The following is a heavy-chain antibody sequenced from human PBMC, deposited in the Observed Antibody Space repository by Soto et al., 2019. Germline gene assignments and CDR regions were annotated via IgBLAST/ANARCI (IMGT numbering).Heavy chain of an antibody. Sequence: QVQLVQSGAEVKKPGASVKVSCKASGYTFTGNYIHWVRQAPGQGLEWMGWINPYSGDTNYAQNFEGWVTMTRDTSISTDYMELGRLRSDDTAMYYCARDVSATITSPHDAFDIWGQGTMVTVSS. J-gene: IGHJ3*02. CDR3: ARDVSATITSPHDAFDI. V-gene: IGHV1-2*04. CDR2: INPYSGDT. D-gene: IGHD3-10*01. CDR1: GYTFTGNY.